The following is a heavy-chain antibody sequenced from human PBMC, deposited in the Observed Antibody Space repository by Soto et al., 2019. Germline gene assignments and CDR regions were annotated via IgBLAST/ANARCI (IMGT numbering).Heavy chain of an antibody. CDR2: IYPGDSDT. D-gene: IGHD6-13*01. J-gene: IGHJ6*03. CDR1: GYSFTSYW. CDR3: ARQGYSSSYHYYYYMDV. Sequence: PGESLKISCKGSGYSFTSYWIGWVRQMPGKGLEWMGIIYPGDSDTRYSPSFQGQVTISADKSISTAYLQWSSLKASDTAMYYCARQGYSSSYHYYYYMDVWGKGTTVTVSS. V-gene: IGHV5-51*01.